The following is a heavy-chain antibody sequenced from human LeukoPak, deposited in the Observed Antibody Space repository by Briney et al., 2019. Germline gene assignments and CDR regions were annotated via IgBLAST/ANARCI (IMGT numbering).Heavy chain of an antibody. D-gene: IGHD2-2*01. CDR1: NYTFTNYG. CDR3: ARGGGRYQLLLGGWFDS. Sequence: ASVKVSCTAVNYTFTNYGIIWVRQAPGQGLEWMGWISPSKGNPKYAQNFQGRVTMTTDTSSNTAFMELRSLRSDDTAMYFCARGGGRYQLLLGGWFDSWGQGTLVTVS. J-gene: IGHJ5*01. CDR2: ISPSKGNP. V-gene: IGHV1-18*01.